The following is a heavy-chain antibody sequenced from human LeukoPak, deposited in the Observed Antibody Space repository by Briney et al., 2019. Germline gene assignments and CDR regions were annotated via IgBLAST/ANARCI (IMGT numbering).Heavy chain of an antibody. D-gene: IGHD5-12*01. Sequence: SETLSLTCAVSGYSISSGYYWAWIRQPPGKGLEWIGSIFHSGSTYYNPSLKSRVTISIDTSKNQFSLKLTSVTAADTAVYYCARGVATTDSWGQGTRVTVSS. CDR2: IFHSGST. V-gene: IGHV4-38-2*01. CDR3: ARGVATTDS. J-gene: IGHJ5*01. CDR1: GYSISSGYY.